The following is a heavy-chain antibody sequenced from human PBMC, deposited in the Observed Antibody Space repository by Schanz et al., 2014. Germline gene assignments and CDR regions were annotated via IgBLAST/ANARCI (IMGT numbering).Heavy chain of an antibody. CDR2: ISPSSSYI. V-gene: IGHV3-21*02. D-gene: IGHD2-15*01. CDR3: ARVELSVYYYAMDV. Sequence: VRLVESGGGVVQPGGYLRLSCAASGFTFSSYNINWVRQAPGKGLEYISSISPSSSYIYYADSVKGRFTISRDNAKNSLYLQMNSLRAEDAAVYYCARVELSVYYYAMDVWGQGTTVTVSS. J-gene: IGHJ6*02. CDR1: GFTFSSYN.